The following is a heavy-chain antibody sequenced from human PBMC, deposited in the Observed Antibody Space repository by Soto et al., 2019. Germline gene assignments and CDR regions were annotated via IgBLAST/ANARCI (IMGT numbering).Heavy chain of an antibody. J-gene: IGHJ4*02. D-gene: IGHD3-10*01. V-gene: IGHV2-26*01. CDR3: AGSGSYYPISNFDY. Sequence: ESGPTLVNPTETLTLTCTVSGFSLSNARMGVSWIRQPPGKALEWLAHIFSNDEKSYSTSLKSRLTISKDTSKSQVVLTMTNMDPVDTATYYFAGSGSYYPISNFDYWGQGTLVTVSS. CDR1: GFSLSNARMG. CDR2: IFSNDEK.